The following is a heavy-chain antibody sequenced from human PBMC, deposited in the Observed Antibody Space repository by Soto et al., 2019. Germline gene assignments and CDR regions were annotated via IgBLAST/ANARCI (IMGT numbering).Heavy chain of an antibody. V-gene: IGHV3-33*08. CDR1: GFAFSTYG. Sequence: QVQLVESGGGVIQPGTSLRLSCSASGFAFSTYGMHWVRQAPGKGLEWVAVIWADGSRQFYGDSVKGRFTISRDNSKNTLYLQMNSLRVDDPAVYYCVGVIGYLGLSDYWGQGTLVTVSS. CDR2: IWADGSRQ. D-gene: IGHD3-9*01. J-gene: IGHJ4*02. CDR3: VGVIGYLGLSDY.